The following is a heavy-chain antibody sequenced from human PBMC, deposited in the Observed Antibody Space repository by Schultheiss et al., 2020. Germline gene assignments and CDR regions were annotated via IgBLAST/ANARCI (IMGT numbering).Heavy chain of an antibody. CDR1: GFTFSSYG. Sequence: GGSLRLSCAASGFTFSSYGMHWVRQAPGKGLEWVSYISSTSSTMYYADSVKGRFTISRDNAKNSLYLQMNSLRDGDTAVYYCARGEEGSYYYSYMDVWGKGTTVTVSS. CDR2: ISSTSSTM. D-gene: IGHD3-10*01. CDR3: ARGEEGSYYYSYMDV. V-gene: IGHV3-48*02. J-gene: IGHJ6*03.